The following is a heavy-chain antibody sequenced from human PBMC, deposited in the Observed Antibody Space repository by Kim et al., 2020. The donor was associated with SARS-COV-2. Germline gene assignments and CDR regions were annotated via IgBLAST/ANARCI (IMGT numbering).Heavy chain of an antibody. Sequence: DSVKGRFTISRHNSKNTLYLQMNSLRAEDTAVYYCARERRQWLVGDAFDIWGQGTMVTVSS. J-gene: IGHJ3*02. D-gene: IGHD6-19*01. CDR3: ARERRQWLVGDAFDI. V-gene: IGHV3-53*04.